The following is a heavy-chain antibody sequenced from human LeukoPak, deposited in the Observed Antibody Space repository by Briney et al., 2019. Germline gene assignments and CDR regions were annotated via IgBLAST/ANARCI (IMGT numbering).Heavy chain of an antibody. CDR3: ARYLYDRSSFDF. J-gene: IGHJ5*01. CDR2: IKEDGSET. V-gene: IGHV3-7*05. CDR1: GFXFSTYW. Sequence: GGSLRLSCAASGFXFSTYWMSWVRQAPGKGLEWVANIKEDGSETYYMDSVKGRFTISRDNAQNSLYLQMDSLRAEDTAIYYCARYLYDRSSFDFRGQGTLVTVSS. D-gene: IGHD3-22*01.